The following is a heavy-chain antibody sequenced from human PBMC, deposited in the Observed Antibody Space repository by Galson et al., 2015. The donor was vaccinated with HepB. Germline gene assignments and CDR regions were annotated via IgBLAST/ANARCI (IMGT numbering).Heavy chain of an antibody. CDR1: GGSISTSTFC. J-gene: IGHJ4*02. CDR3: ATPGYSTSWQRYFDY. Sequence: ETLSLTCTVSGGSISTSTFCWGWIRQPPGKGLEWIANIYYSGTTYYNPSLKSRVTISVDTSKNQFSLRTSSVTAADTAFYYCATPGYSTSWQRYFDYWGQGTLVTVAS. D-gene: IGHD2-2*01. V-gene: IGHV4-39*01. CDR2: IYYSGTT.